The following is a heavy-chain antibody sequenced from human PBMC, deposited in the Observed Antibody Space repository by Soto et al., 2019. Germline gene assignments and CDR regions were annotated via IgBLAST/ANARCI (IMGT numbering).Heavy chain of an antibody. D-gene: IGHD2-15*01. CDR2: IYHSGST. V-gene: IGHV4-4*02. J-gene: IGHJ4*02. Sequence: GKGLEWSWEIYHSGSTNYSPSLKSRVTVSVDKSKNQFSLKLSSVTAADTAVYYCATLAASGLRDYWGQGTLVTVSS. CDR3: ATLAASGLRDY.